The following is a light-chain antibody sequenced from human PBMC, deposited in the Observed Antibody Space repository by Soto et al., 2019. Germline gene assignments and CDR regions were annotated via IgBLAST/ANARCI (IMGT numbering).Light chain of an antibody. CDR3: QQSYSPPPVT. J-gene: IGKJ5*01. V-gene: IGKV1-8*01. CDR1: QGISSY. CDR2: AAS. Sequence: AIRITQSPSSLSASPGDRVTISCQASQGISSYLAWYQQKPGKAPKLLIYAASSLQSGVPSRFSGSGSGTDFTLTISSLQPEDFATYYCQQSYSPPPVTFGQGTRLEIK.